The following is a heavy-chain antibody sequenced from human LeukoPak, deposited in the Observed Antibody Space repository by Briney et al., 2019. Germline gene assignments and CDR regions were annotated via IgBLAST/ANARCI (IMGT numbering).Heavy chain of an antibody. Sequence: GRSLRLSCAASGFTFSSYAMHWVRQAPGKGLEWVAVISYDRSNKYYADSVKGRFTISRDNSKNTLYLQMNSLRAEDTAVYYCARDLIAAAGFDYWGQGTLVTVSS. CDR3: ARDLIAAAGFDY. CDR1: GFTFSSYA. D-gene: IGHD6-13*01. CDR2: ISYDRSNK. J-gene: IGHJ4*02. V-gene: IGHV3-30*04.